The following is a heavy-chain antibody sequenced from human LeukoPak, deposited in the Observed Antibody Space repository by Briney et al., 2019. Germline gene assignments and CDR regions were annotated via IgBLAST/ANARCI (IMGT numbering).Heavy chain of an antibody. Sequence: GRSLRLSCAASGFTFSSYAMHWVRQAPGKGLEWVAVISYDGSNKYYADSVKGRFTISRDNSKNTLYLQMNSLRAEDTAVYYCARGWNYVSWFDPWGQGTLVTVSS. CDR3: ARGWNYVSWFDP. J-gene: IGHJ5*02. CDR2: ISYDGSNK. D-gene: IGHD1-7*01. V-gene: IGHV3-30-3*01. CDR1: GFTFSSYA.